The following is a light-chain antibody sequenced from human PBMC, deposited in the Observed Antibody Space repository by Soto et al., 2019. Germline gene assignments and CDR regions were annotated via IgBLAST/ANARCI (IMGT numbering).Light chain of an antibody. J-gene: IGKJ3*01. Sequence: EIVMTQSPATLSVSPGERATLSCRASQGVSSNLAWYQQKPGQAPRLLIYAASTRATGIPARFSGSGSGTEFTLTISSLQSEDFAVYYCQQYNNWPPFTFGPGTKVDIK. CDR1: QGVSSN. V-gene: IGKV3-15*01. CDR3: QQYNNWPPFT. CDR2: AAS.